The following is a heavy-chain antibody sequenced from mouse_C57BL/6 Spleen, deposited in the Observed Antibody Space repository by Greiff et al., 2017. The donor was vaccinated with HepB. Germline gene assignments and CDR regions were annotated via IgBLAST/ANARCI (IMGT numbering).Heavy chain of an antibody. CDR2: INPSSGYT. V-gene: IGHV1-4*01. Sequence: QVQLKQSGAELARPGASVKMSCKASGYTFTSYTMHWVKQRPGQGLEWIGYINPSSGYTKYNQKFKDKATLTADKSSSTAYMQLSSLTSEDSAVYYCARGDYYAMDYWGQGTSVTVSS. J-gene: IGHJ4*01. CDR3: ARGDYYAMDY. CDR1: GYTFTSYT.